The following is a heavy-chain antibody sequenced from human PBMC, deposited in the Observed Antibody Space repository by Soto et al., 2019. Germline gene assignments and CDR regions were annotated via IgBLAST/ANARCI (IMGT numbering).Heavy chain of an antibody. CDR2: ISYDGSNK. D-gene: IGHD5-12*01. CDR1: GFTFSSYA. Sequence: QVQLVESGGSVVQPGRSLRLSCAASGFTFSSYAMHWVRQAPGKGLEWVAVISYDGSNKYYADSVKGRFTISRDNSKNTLYLQTNSLRAEDTAVYYCARDYYRFNSGYGFSMDVWGQGTTVTVSS. J-gene: IGHJ6*02. CDR3: ARDYYRFNSGYGFSMDV. V-gene: IGHV3-30-3*01.